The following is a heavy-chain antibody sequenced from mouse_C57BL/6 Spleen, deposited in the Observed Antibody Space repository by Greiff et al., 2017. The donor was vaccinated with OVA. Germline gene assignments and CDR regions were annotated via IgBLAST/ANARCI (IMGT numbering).Heavy chain of an antibody. V-gene: IGHV1-5*01. Sequence: EVKLVESGPVLARPGASVKMSCKTSGYTFTSYWMHWVKQRPGQGLEWIGAIYPGNSDTSYNQKFKGKAKLTAVTSASTAYMELSSLTNEDSAVYYCTPTVVGEYWYFDVWGTGTTVTVSS. CDR2: IYPGNSDT. CDR3: TPTVVGEYWYFDV. CDR1: GYTFTSYW. J-gene: IGHJ1*03. D-gene: IGHD1-1*01.